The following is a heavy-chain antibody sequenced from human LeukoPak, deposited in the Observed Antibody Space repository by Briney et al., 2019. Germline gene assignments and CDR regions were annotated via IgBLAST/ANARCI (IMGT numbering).Heavy chain of an antibody. CDR3: AKQLGYCSDGSCYFPY. CDR1: GFTFSSYS. Sequence: PGGSLRLSCAASGFTFSSYSMNWVRQAPGKGLGWVSAISNNGGYTYYADSVQGRFTISRDNSKSTLCLQMNSLRAEDTAVYYCAKQLGYCSDGSCYFPYWGQGTLVTVSS. CDR2: ISNNGGYT. J-gene: IGHJ4*02. D-gene: IGHD2-15*01. V-gene: IGHV3-23*01.